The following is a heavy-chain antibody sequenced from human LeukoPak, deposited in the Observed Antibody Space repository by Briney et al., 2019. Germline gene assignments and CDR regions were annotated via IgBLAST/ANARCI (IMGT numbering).Heavy chain of an antibody. V-gene: IGHV3-15*01. D-gene: IGHD2-8*01. Sequence: GGSLRLSCAASGFTFSNAWMSWVRQAPGKGLEWVGRIKSKTDGGTTDYAAPVKGRFTISRDDSKNTLYLQMNSLKTEDTAVYYCTTRYCTNGVCSNVDYWGQGTLVTVSS. CDR1: GFTFSNAW. CDR2: IKSKTDGGTT. J-gene: IGHJ4*02. CDR3: TTRYCTNGVCSNVDY.